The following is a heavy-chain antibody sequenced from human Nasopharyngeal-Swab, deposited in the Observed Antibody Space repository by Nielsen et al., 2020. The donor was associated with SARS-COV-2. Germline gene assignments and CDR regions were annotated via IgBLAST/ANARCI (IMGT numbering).Heavy chain of an antibody. CDR2: TYYRSKWYN. J-gene: IGHJ6*02. D-gene: IGHD6-6*01. V-gene: IGHV6-1*01. Sequence: SETLSLTCAISGDSVSSNSATWNWIRQSPSRGLEWLGRTYYRSKWYNDYALSVKSRITINPDTSKNRFSLQLNSVTPEDTAVYYCVRQYSSSSFYHGMDVWGQGTTVTVSS. CDR3: VRQYSSSSFYHGMDV. CDR1: GDSVSSNSAT.